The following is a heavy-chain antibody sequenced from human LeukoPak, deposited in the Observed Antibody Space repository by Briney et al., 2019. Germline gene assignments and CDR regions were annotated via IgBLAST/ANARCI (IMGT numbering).Heavy chain of an antibody. J-gene: IGHJ4*02. Sequence: GGSLRLSCTASEFTFSSYSMMWVRQAPGKGLEWVSYISSSSTTIYYADSVKGRFTISRDNAKNSVYLQMNSLRAEDTAVYYCARDRHKYYYDGSGYPPYWGQGTLVTVSS. CDR1: EFTFSSYS. CDR3: ARDRHKYYYDGSGYPPY. D-gene: IGHD3-22*01. V-gene: IGHV3-48*01. CDR2: ISSSSTTI.